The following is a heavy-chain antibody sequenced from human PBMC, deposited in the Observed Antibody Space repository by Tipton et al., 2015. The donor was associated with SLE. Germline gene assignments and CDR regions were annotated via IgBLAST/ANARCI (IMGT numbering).Heavy chain of an antibody. Sequence: LRLSCTVSGGSIGSYYWSWMRQARGKGLEWIGYIFYGGTANNNPSLKSRVTISVDRSKNQFSLKLNSVTAADTAVYYCARGEWELYFDYWGQGTLVTVSS. CDR2: IFYGGTA. D-gene: IGHD1-26*01. CDR3: ARGEWELYFDY. CDR1: GGSIGSYY. V-gene: IGHV4-59*01. J-gene: IGHJ4*02.